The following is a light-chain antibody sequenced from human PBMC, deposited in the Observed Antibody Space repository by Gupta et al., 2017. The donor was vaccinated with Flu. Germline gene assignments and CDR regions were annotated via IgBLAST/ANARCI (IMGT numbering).Light chain of an antibody. CDR2: KAS. Sequence: IQMTQSPSNLSASLGDRVTITRRASQSVFAWLAWYQQKPGQAPNLLIYKASTLASGVPSRFSGSGSGTEFTLTITSLQPDYFATYSCQQYSSSPWTFGQGTRVDIK. V-gene: IGKV1-5*03. J-gene: IGKJ1*01. CDR1: QSVFAW. CDR3: QQYSSSPWT.